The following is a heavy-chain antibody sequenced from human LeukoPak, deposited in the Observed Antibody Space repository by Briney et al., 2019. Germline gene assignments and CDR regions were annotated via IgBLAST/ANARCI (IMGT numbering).Heavy chain of an antibody. Sequence: ASVTVSCKASGYTFTSYDINWVRQATGQGLAWMGWMNPNSGNTGYAQKFQGRVTITRNTSISTAYMELSSLRSEDTAVYYCARGPGIPDYYYYYMDVWGKGTTVTVSS. V-gene: IGHV1-8*03. CDR1: GYTFTSYD. D-gene: IGHD1-14*01. CDR3: ARGPGIPDYYYYYMDV. CDR2: MNPNSGNT. J-gene: IGHJ6*03.